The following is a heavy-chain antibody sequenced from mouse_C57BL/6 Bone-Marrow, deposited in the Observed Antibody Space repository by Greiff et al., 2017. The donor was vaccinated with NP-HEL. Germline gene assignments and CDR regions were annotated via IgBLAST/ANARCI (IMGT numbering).Heavy chain of an antibody. Sequence: EVKLVESGEGLVKPGGSLKLSCAASGFTFSSYAMSWVRQTPEKRLEWVAYISSGGDYIYYADTVKGRFTISRDNARNTLYLQMSSLKSEDTAMYYCTRIYYDYDEGYYFDYWGQGTTLTVSS. CDR2: ISSGGDYI. D-gene: IGHD2-4*01. V-gene: IGHV5-9-1*02. CDR1: GFTFSSYA. J-gene: IGHJ2*01. CDR3: TRIYYDYDEGYYFDY.